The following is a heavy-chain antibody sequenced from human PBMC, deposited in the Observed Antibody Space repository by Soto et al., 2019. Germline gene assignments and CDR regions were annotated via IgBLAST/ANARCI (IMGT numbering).Heavy chain of an antibody. Sequence: PSETLSLTCTVSGDSMSSSNWWNWVRQPPGKGLEWIGEAHHSGRTNYNPSLKSRVTISVDRSQNHFSLQLTSVTAADTAVYYCARSEATAPDYWGQGTLVTVS. CDR2: AHHSGRT. V-gene: IGHV4-4*02. CDR1: GDSMSSSNW. J-gene: IGHJ4*02. CDR3: ARSEATAPDY.